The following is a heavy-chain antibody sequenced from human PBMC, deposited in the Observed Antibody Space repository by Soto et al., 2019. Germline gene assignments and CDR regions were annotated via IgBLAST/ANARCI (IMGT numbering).Heavy chain of an antibody. CDR2: ISYDGSNK. CDR3: ARDGGPYYYYYGMDV. Sequence: VGSLRLSCAASGFTFSSYAMHWVRQALGKGLEWVAVISYDGSNKYYADSVKGRFTISRDNSKNTLYLQMNSLRAEDTAVYYCARDGGPYYYYYGMDVWGQGTTVTVSS. D-gene: IGHD3-16*01. J-gene: IGHJ6*02. V-gene: IGHV3-30-3*01. CDR1: GFTFSSYA.